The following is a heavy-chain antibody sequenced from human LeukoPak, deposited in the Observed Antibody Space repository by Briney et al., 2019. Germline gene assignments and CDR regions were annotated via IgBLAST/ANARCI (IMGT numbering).Heavy chain of an antibody. V-gene: IGHV4-39*06. CDR1: GVSMSSSSYY. Sequence: SETLSLTCTVSGVSMSSSSYYWAWIRQSPGKGLEWIGSVYYSGTTHYESSLKSRVSISIDTSKTQFALKVNSVTVADTAVYYCARILDLVTTKTIDYWGQGSLVIVS. CDR3: ARILDLVTTKTIDY. J-gene: IGHJ4*02. D-gene: IGHD2-21*02. CDR2: VYYSGTT.